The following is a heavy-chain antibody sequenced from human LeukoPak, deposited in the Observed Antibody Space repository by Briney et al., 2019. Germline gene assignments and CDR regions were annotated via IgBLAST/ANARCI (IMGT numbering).Heavy chain of an antibody. J-gene: IGHJ4*02. CDR3: ASKRFSSGWAYYFDY. CDR1: GGSXGSSNYY. CDR2: LHSSGNT. V-gene: IGHV4-39*01. Sequence: PSETLSLTCTVSGGSXGSSNYYWGWVRQPPGKGLEWIGFLHSSGNTYYSPSLNSRVTMSVDMSNNQFSLILTSVTVADTAVYYCASKRFSSGWAYYFDYWGQGTLVAVSS. D-gene: IGHD6-19*01.